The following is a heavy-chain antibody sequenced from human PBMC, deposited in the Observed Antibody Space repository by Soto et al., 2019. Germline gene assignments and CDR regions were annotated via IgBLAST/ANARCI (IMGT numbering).Heavy chain of an antibody. V-gene: IGHV3-30*18. J-gene: IGHJ4*02. CDR3: EKSRGGSSWYEGDS. Sequence: QVQLVESGGGVVQPGRSLRLSCAASGFTFSSYGMHWVRQAPGKGLEWVAVISYAGDYQYYADAVKGRFTISRDNSKNPMYLQMNTLRPEDTAVYFWEKSRGGSSWYEGDSWGQGTLVTVSS. CDR1: GFTFSSYG. CDR2: ISYAGDYQ. D-gene: IGHD6-13*01.